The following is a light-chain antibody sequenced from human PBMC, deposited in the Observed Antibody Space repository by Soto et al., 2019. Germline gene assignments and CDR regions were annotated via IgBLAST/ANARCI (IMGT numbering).Light chain of an antibody. CDR3: SSYAGRNNWV. J-gene: IGLJ3*02. Sequence: QSVLTQPPSASGSPGQSVTISCTGTSSDVGGYNYVSWYQQHPGKAPRLMIYEVTKRPSGVPDRFSGSESGNTASLTVSGLQAEDEANYYCSSYAGRNNWVFGGGTKLTVL. CDR1: SSDVGGYNY. V-gene: IGLV2-8*01. CDR2: EVT.